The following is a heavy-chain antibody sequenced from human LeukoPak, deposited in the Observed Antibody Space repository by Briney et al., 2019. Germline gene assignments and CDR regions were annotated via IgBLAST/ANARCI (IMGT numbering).Heavy chain of an antibody. V-gene: IGHV3-30*04. D-gene: IGHD2-2*01. CDR2: ISYDGSNK. CDR1: GFTFSSYA. CDR3: ARDGLTDCSSTSCYFDY. Sequence: GGSLRLSCAASGFTFSSYAMHWVRQAPGKGLEWVAVISYDGSNKYYADSVKGRFTISRDNSKNTLYLQMNSLRAEDTAVYYCARDGLTDCSSTSCYFDYWGQGTLVTVSS. J-gene: IGHJ4*02.